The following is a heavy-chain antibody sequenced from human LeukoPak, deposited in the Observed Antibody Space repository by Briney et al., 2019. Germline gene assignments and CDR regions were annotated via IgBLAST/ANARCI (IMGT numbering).Heavy chain of an antibody. D-gene: IGHD6-13*01. V-gene: IGHV1-18*01. CDR1: GYTFTSYG. Sequence: ASVKVSCKASGYTFTSYGISWVRQPPGQGLEWMGCISAYNGNTNYAQKLQGRVTMTTDTSTSTAYMELRSLRSDDTAVYYCARIRRYSSSWYNWFDPWGQGTLVTVSS. CDR3: ARIRRYSSSWYNWFDP. J-gene: IGHJ5*02. CDR2: ISAYNGNT.